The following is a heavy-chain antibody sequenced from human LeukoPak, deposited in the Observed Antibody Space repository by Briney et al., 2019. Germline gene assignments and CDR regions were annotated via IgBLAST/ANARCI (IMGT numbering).Heavy chain of an antibody. V-gene: IGHV3-30*18. J-gene: IGHJ4*02. CDR2: ISYDGSDK. CDR3: AKDRIAVTAPKAYFDY. CDR1: GFIFSSSG. Sequence: GRSLRLSCAASGFIFSSSGIHWVRQAPGKGLVWVAGISYDGSDKYYADSVKGRFTISRDNSKSTVYLQMNSLRTEDTAVYYCAKDRIAVTAPKAYFDYWGQGTLVTVPS. D-gene: IGHD6-19*01.